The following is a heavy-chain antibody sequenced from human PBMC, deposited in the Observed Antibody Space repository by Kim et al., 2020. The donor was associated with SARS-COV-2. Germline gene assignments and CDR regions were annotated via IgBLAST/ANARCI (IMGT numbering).Heavy chain of an antibody. J-gene: IGHJ4*02. CDR1: GFTFSTYW. D-gene: IGHD6-13*01. V-gene: IGHV3-7*01. CDR2: IKQDGSEK. CDR3: ARQSGSSWYFDY. Sequence: GGSLRLSCAASGFTFSTYWMSWVRQAPGKGLEWVANIKQDGSEKYYVDSVKGRFTISRDNAKTSLYLQMNSLRAEDTAVYYFARQSGSSWYFDYWGQGALVTVSS.